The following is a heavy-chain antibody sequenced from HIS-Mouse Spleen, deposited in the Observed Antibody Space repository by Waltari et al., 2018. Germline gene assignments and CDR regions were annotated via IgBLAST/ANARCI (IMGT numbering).Heavy chain of an antibody. CDR3: ARVWAPSEYYFDY. V-gene: IGHV4-34*01. CDR2: INHSGST. CDR1: GGSFSGYY. D-gene: IGHD7-27*01. Sequence: QVQLQQWGAGLLKPSETLSLTCAVYGGSFSGYYWSWIRQPPGKGLEWIGEINHSGSTNYTPSLKSRVTISVDTSKNQFSLKLSSVTAADTAVYYCARVWAPSEYYFDYWGQGTLVTVSS. J-gene: IGHJ4*02.